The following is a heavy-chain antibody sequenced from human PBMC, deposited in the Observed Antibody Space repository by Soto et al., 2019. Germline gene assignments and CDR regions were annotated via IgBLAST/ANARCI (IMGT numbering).Heavy chain of an antibody. CDR1: GFTFSDYY. CDR3: ARDPRETYYYGSGSETDAFDI. J-gene: IGHJ3*02. D-gene: IGHD3-10*01. Sequence: LRLSCAASGFTFSDYYMSWIRQAPGKGLEWVSYISSSGSTIYYADSVKGRFTISRDNAKNSLYLQMNSLRAEDTAVYYCARDPRETYYYGSGSETDAFDIWGQGTMVTVSS. V-gene: IGHV3-11*01. CDR2: ISSSGSTI.